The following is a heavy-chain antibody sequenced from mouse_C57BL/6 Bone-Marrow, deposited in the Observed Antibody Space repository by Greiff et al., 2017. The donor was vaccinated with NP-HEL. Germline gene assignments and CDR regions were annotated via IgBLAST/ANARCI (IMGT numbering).Heavy chain of an antibody. D-gene: IGHD1-1*01. CDR3: TTLITTVLFDY. CDR2: IDPENGDT. CDR1: GFNIKDDY. J-gene: IGHJ2*01. Sequence: VQLQQSGAELVRPGASVKLSCTASGFNIKDDYMHWVKQRPEQGLEWIGWIDPENGDTEYASKFQGKATITADTSSNTAYLQLSSLTSEDTAVYYCTTLITTVLFDYWGQGTTLTVSS. V-gene: IGHV14-4*01.